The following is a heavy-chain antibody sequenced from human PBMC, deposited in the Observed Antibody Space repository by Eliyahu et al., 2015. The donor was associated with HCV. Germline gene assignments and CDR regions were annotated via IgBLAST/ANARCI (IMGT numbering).Heavy chain of an antibody. V-gene: IGHV1-46*01. CDR3: ARDSSDYYDSSGYGY. D-gene: IGHD3-22*01. Sequence: QVQLVQSGAEVKKPGASVKVSCKASGYTFTSYYMXWVRQAPGQGLEWMGIINPSGGSTSYAQKFQGRVTMTRDTSTSTVYMELSSLRSEDTAVYYCARDSSDYYDSSGYGYWGQGTLVTVSS. CDR1: GYTFTSYY. CDR2: INPSGGST. J-gene: IGHJ4*02.